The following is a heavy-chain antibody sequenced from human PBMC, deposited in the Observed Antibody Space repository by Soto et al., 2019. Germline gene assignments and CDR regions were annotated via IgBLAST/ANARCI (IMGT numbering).Heavy chain of an antibody. J-gene: IGHJ6*02. CDR2: IHPGDSDT. D-gene: IGHD4-17*01. CDR1: GFSFSKYT. V-gene: IGHV5-51*01. Sequence: GESLKISCEGSGFSFSKYTVGWVRQIPGKGLEWMGIIHPGDSDTRYSPSFQGQVTISADKSISTAYLQWSSLKASDTAMYYCTLFYVDSYYYYNGMDVWGQGTTVNVSS. CDR3: TLFYVDSYYYYNGMDV.